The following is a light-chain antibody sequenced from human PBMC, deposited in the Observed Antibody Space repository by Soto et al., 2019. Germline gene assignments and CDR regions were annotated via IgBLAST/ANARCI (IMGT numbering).Light chain of an antibody. J-gene: IGLJ3*02. V-gene: IGLV1-44*01. CDR3: ASWDDSLNGPV. CDR2: SDN. Sequence: QSVLTQPPSASGTPGRRVTISCSGGSSNIGTNTVNWYQQLPGTAPRLLIYSDNQRPSGVPDRFSGSRSGTSASLAISGLQSEDEAAFYCASWDDSLNGPVFGGGTKLTVL. CDR1: SSNIGTNT.